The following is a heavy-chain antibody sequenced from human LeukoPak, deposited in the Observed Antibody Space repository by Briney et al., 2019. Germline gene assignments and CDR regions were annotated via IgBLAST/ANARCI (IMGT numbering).Heavy chain of an antibody. CDR2: ISGRGDDT. Sequence: GGSLRLSCAASGFTFRDYTMTWVRQAPGKGLEWVSTISGRGDDTHYGDSVKGRFTISRDNSKNTLYLQMNRLRAEDTALFYCAKEVEGSGYYHLDKWGQGTLVAVSS. CDR1: GFTFRDYT. V-gene: IGHV3-23*01. CDR3: AKEVEGSGYYHLDK. J-gene: IGHJ4*02. D-gene: IGHD3-22*01.